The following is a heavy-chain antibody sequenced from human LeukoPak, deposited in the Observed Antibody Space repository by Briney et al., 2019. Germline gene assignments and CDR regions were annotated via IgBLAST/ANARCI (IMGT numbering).Heavy chain of an antibody. CDR1: GFTFSSSA. D-gene: IGHD1-26*01. J-gene: IGHJ4*02. Sequence: GGSLRLSCAASGFTFSSSAVSWVRQAPGKGLEWVSRISGRDGSTYYADSVKGRFTISRDNSKNTLYLQMNSLRAEDTAVYYCAKAGSIRFDYWGQGTLVTVSS. CDR3: AKAGSIRFDY. CDR2: ISGRDGST. V-gene: IGHV3-23*01.